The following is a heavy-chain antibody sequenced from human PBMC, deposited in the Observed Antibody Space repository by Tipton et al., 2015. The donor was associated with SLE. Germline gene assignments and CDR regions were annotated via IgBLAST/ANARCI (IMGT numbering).Heavy chain of an antibody. CDR1: GGSISSSSYY. CDR2: IYYSGST. J-gene: IGHJ4*02. Sequence: TLSLTCTVSGGSISSSSYYWCWIRMPPGKGLEWIGSIYYSGSTYYNPSLKSRVTISVDTSKNQFSLKLSSVTAADTAVYYCARHKLGFSWSYFDSWGQGTLVTVSS. CDR3: ARHKLGFSWSYFDS. V-gene: IGHV4-39*07. D-gene: IGHD3-3*01.